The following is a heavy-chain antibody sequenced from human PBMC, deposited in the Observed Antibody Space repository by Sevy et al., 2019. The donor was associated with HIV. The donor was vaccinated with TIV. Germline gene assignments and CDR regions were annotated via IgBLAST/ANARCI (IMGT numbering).Heavy chain of an antibody. V-gene: IGHV4-61*01. D-gene: IGHD2-15*01. CDR3: AGQGYCSGGSFYVAFDI. Sequence: SETLSLTCTVSGGSVSSGSYYWSWIRQPPGKGLEWIGYIYYSGSTNYNPSLKSRVTISVDTSKNQFSLKLSSVTAADTAVYYCAGQGYCSGGSFYVAFDIWGQGTMVTVSS. J-gene: IGHJ3*02. CDR1: GGSVSSGSYY. CDR2: IYYSGST.